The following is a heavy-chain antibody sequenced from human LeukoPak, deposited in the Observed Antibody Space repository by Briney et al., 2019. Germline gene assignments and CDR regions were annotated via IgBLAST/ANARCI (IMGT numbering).Heavy chain of an antibody. D-gene: IGHD3-10*01. V-gene: IGHV1-46*01. J-gene: IGHJ5*02. CDR3: ARDRSYYGSGSYYNGNWFDP. CDR1: GYIFTSYN. Sequence: ASVKVSCKASGYIFTSYNIYWVRQAPGQGLEWMGIINPSGGSTNYAQKFQGRVTMTRDTSISTAYMELSRLRSDDTAVYYCARDRSYYGSGSYYNGNWFDPWGQGTLVTVSS. CDR2: INPSGGST.